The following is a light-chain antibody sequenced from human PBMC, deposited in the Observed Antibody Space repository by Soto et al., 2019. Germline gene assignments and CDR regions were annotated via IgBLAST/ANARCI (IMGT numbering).Light chain of an antibody. J-gene: IGKJ1*01. Sequence: DIQMTQSPSSLSAFVGGRVTITCRASQRISNNLNWYQQKPGKSPKLLIYAASSLASGVPSRFGGSGSGTDFTLTVTNLQPEDFATYFCQQSSSSPWTFGHGTKV. V-gene: IGKV1-39*01. CDR1: QRISNN. CDR2: AAS. CDR3: QQSSSSPWT.